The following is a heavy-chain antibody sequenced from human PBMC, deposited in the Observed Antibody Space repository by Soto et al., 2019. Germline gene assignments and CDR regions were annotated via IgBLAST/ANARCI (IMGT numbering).Heavy chain of an antibody. V-gene: IGHV1-2*02. CDR1: GYTFTGYY. CDR3: AREQRMYSRTFDP. CDR2: INPNSGGT. Sequence: ASVKVSCKASGYTFTGYYMHWVRQAPGQGLEWMGWINPNSGGTNYAQKFQGRVTMTRDTSISTAYMELSRLRSEDTAVYYCAREQRMYSRTFDPWGQGTLVTVSS. J-gene: IGHJ5*02. D-gene: IGHD6-13*01.